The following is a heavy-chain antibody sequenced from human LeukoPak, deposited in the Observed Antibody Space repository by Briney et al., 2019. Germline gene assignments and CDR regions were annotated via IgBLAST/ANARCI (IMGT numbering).Heavy chain of an antibody. V-gene: IGHV3-9*01. CDR3: AKDGATDGMDV. CDR1: GFTFDDYA. Sequence: GRSLRLSCAASGFTFDDYAMHWVRQAPGKGLEWVSGISWNSGSIGYADSVKGRFTISRDNAKNSLYLQMSSLRAEDTALYYCAKDGATDGMDVWGQGTTVTVSS. D-gene: IGHD5-12*01. CDR2: ISWNSGSI. J-gene: IGHJ6*02.